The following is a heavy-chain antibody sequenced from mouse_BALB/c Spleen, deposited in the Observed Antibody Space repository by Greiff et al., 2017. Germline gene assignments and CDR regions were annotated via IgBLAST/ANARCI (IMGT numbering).Heavy chain of an antibody. CDR3: ARPATASYWYFDV. J-gene: IGHJ1*01. D-gene: IGHD1-2*01. V-gene: IGHV5-12-2*01. CDR1: GFTFSSYT. CDR2: ISNGGGST. Sequence: EVKLQESGGGLVQPGGSLKLSCAASGFTFSSYTMSWVRQTPEKRLEWVAYISNGGGSTYYPDTVKGRFTISRDNAKNTLYLQMSSLKSEDTAMYYCARPATASYWYFDVWGAGTTVTVSS.